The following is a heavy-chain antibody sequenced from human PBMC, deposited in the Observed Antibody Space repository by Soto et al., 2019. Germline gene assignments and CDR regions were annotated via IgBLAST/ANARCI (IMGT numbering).Heavy chain of an antibody. D-gene: IGHD1-26*01. Sequence: QVQLVESGGGVVQPGRSLRLSCAASGFTFSSYALHWVRQAPGTGLEWVAVISYDGRDKYYPDSVKGRCTISRDNSKNTLYLQMNSLRAEDTAVYYCARSAGGSYPQYDYWGQGTLVTVSS. J-gene: IGHJ4*02. V-gene: IGHV3-30*04. CDR2: ISYDGRDK. CDR1: GFTFSSYA. CDR3: ARSAGGSYPQYDY.